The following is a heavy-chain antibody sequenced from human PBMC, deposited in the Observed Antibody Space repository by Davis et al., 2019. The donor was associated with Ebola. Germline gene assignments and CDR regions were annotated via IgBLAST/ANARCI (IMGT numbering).Heavy chain of an antibody. CDR3: ARHLYDILTGYLYYYYGMDV. J-gene: IGHJ6*02. Sequence: SETLSLTCTVSGGSISSGGYYWSWLRQHPGKGLEWFGYIYYSGSTYYNPSLKSRVTISVDTSKNQFSLKLSSVTAADTAVYYCARHLYDILTGYLYYYYGMDVWGQGTTVTVSS. V-gene: IGHV4-31*03. D-gene: IGHD3-9*01. CDR1: GGSISSGGYY. CDR2: IYYSGST.